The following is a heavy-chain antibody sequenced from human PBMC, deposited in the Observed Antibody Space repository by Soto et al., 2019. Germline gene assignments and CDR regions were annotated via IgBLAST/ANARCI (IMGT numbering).Heavy chain of an antibody. Sequence: QLQLQESGPGLVKPSETLSLTCTVSGGSISSSSYYWGWLRQPPGKGLEWIGSIYYSGSTYYNPSLKSRVTISVDTSKNQFSLKLSSVTAADTAVYYCARRGPSYCGGDCYSFWFDPWGQGTLVTVSS. V-gene: IGHV4-39*01. J-gene: IGHJ5*02. CDR3: ARRGPSYCGGDCYSFWFDP. CDR1: GGSISSSSYY. CDR2: IYYSGST. D-gene: IGHD2-21*02.